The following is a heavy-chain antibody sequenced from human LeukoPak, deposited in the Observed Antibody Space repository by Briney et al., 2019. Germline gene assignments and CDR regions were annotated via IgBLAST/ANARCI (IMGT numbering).Heavy chain of an antibody. CDR3: AKDPYGSGYNWFDP. CDR2: ISYDGSNK. D-gene: IGHD3-10*01. Sequence: PGGSLRLSCAASGFTFSSYGMHWVRQAPGKGLEWVAVISYDGSNKYYADSVKGRFTISRDNSKNTLYLQMNSLRAEATAVYYCAKDPYGSGYNWFDPWGQGTLVTVSS. CDR1: GFTFSSYG. J-gene: IGHJ5*02. V-gene: IGHV3-30*18.